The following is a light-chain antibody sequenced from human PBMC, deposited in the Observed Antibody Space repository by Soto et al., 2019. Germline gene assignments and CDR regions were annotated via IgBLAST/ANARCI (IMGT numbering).Light chain of an antibody. V-gene: IGKV3-11*01. J-gene: IGKJ4*01. CDR1: QRVSSN. Sequence: VFRQSPGTLSLSPGERATLSCRASQRVSSNLAWYQQKPGQAPRLLIYGASTRDTGIPARFSGSGSGTEFTLTISSLEPEDFAVYYCQHRSNWPPVITFGGGTKV. CDR3: QHRSNWPPVIT. CDR2: GAS.